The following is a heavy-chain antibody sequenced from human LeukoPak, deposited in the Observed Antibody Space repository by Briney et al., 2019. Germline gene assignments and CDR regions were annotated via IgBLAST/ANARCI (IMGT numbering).Heavy chain of an antibody. Sequence: ASVKVSCKASGYTFTGYYMHGVRQAPGQGLEWMGWISAYNGNTNYAQKLQGRVTKTTDTSTSTAYMELRSLRSDDTAVYYCARHSCRGDCYSYFDYWGQGTLVTVSS. CDR2: ISAYNGNT. J-gene: IGHJ4*02. V-gene: IGHV1-18*04. D-gene: IGHD2-21*02. CDR3: ARHSCRGDCYSYFDY. CDR1: GYTFTGYY.